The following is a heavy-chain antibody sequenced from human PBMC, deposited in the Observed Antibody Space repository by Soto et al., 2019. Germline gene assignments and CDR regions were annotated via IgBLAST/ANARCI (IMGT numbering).Heavy chain of an antibody. CDR2: ISAYNGNT. CDR1: GYTFTNYG. V-gene: IGHV1-18*01. Sequence: ASVKVSCKASGYTFTNYGISWVRQAPGQGLEWMGWISAYNGNTNYAQKLQGRVTMTTDTSTSTVYMELRSLRSDDTAVYYCARESRFLEWLSLNWFDPWGQGTLVTVSS. J-gene: IGHJ5*02. CDR3: ARESRFLEWLSLNWFDP. D-gene: IGHD3-3*01.